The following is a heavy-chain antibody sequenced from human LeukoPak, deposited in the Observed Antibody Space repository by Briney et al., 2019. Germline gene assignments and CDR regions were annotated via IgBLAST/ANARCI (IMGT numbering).Heavy chain of an antibody. CDR1: AYPFKKFG. Sequence: ASVKVSCKASAYPFKKFGISWVRQAPGQGLEWMGWISCYNGDTQYAQKLQGRVTVTTDTPTTTVYMELRSLRSDDTAVYYCARDPSNTSGWKTWFDTWGQGTPVTVSS. J-gene: IGHJ5*01. CDR3: ARDPSNTSGWKTWFDT. CDR2: ISCYNGDT. D-gene: IGHD6-19*01. V-gene: IGHV1-18*01.